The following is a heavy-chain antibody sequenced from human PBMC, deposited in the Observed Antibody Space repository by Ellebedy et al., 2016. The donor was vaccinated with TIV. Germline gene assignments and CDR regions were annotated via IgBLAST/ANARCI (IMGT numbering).Heavy chain of an antibody. CDR2: IWYDGSNK. V-gene: IGHV3-33*01. Sequence: GESLKISCAASGFTFSSSGMPWVRQAPGKGLEWVAVIWYDGSNKYYADSVKGRFTISRDNSKNTLYLQMNSLRAEDTAVYYCARDFSSGYYYFDYWGQGTLVTVSS. D-gene: IGHD6-19*01. CDR3: ARDFSSGYYYFDY. J-gene: IGHJ4*02. CDR1: GFTFSSSG.